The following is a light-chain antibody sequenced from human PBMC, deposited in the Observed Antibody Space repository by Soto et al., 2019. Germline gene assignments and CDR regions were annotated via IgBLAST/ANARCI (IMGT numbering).Light chain of an antibody. Sequence: EIVMTQSPATLSVSPGERATLSCRASQSVSSNLAWYQQKPGQAPRLLIYGASTRATGIPARFSGSGSWTEFTLTISSLQSEDFAVYYCQQYNNWPPMYTVGQGTKLEIK. J-gene: IGKJ2*01. V-gene: IGKV3-15*01. CDR3: QQYNNWPPMYT. CDR1: QSVSSN. CDR2: GAS.